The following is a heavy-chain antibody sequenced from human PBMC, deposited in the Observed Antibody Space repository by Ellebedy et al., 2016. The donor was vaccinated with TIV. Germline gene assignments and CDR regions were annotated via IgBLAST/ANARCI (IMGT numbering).Heavy chain of an antibody. Sequence: SVKVSCKASGDTFITSALSWVRQAAAPGLEWLGGILPIFGSANYAQNFQGRVTFTADESTNTAYMELSSLKSDDTAVCYCASHRVRGYTYAQPNFFHFWGQGTLVTVSS. CDR3: ASHRVRGYTYAQPNFFHF. CDR1: GDTFITSA. D-gene: IGHD5-18*01. V-gene: IGHV1-69*13. CDR2: ILPIFGSA. J-gene: IGHJ4*02.